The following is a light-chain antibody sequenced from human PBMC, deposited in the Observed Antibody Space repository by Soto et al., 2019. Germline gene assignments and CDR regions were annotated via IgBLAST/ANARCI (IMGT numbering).Light chain of an antibody. V-gene: IGKV1-12*01. CDR1: QVTISR. CDR2: ATS. CDR3: QQADRFPLT. J-gene: IGKJ5*01. Sequence: DIQMTQSPSSVSASVGDRVIITCRASQVTISRYLAWYQQKPGKAPKLLIYATSTLQSGVPSRFSASGSGANFTLTISSLQPEDFATYYCQQADRFPLTFGQGTRLEIK.